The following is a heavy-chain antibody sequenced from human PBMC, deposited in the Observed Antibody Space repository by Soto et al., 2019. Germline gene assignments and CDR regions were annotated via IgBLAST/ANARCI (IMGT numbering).Heavy chain of an antibody. D-gene: IGHD6-6*01. CDR2: IYYSGST. CDR1: GGSISSSSYY. Sequence: SETLSLTCTVSGGSISSSSYYWGWIRQPPGKGLEWIGSIYYSGSTYYNPSLKSRVTISVDTSKNQFSLKLSSVTAADTAVYYGARQRASIAARYFAFDIWGQGTMVTVSS. J-gene: IGHJ3*02. CDR3: ARQRASIAARYFAFDI. V-gene: IGHV4-39*01.